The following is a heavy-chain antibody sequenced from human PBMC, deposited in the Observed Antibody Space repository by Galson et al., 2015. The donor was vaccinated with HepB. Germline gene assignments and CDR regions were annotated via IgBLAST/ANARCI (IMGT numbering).Heavy chain of an antibody. D-gene: IGHD3-10*01. J-gene: IGHJ4*02. V-gene: IGHV3-21*01. CDR3: ARGSGTYFNCDC. CDR2: ISSTGAYT. CDR1: GFTFSSYA. Sequence: SLRLSCAASGFTFSSYAMSWVRQAPGKGLEWVSSISSTGAYTYYADSLQGRFTISRDNAKNSLYLQMNSLRAEDTAVYYCARGSGTYFNCDCWGQGTLVTVAS.